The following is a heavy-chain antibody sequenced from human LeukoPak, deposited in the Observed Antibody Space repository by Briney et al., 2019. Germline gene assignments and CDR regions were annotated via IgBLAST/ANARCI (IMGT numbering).Heavy chain of an antibody. D-gene: IGHD2-2*01. V-gene: IGHV3-23*01. CDR3: AKDRDCSRTGCYVFAN. Sequence: QPGGSLRLSCAASGFTFSSYPMSWVRQAPGKGLEWVSSITVSGDGTYYADSVRGRFTISRDNSKNTVYLQMNNLRAEDTAIYYCAKDRDCSRTGCYVFANWGQGTLVTVSS. J-gene: IGHJ4*02. CDR1: GFTFSSYP. CDR2: ITVSGDGT.